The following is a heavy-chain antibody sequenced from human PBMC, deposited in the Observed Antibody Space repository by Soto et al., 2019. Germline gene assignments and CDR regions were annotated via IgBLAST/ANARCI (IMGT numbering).Heavy chain of an antibody. J-gene: IGHJ6*02. Sequence: GGSLRLSCAASGFTFSSYAMHWVRQAPGKGLEWVAVISYDGSNKYYADSVKGRFTISRDNSKNTLYLQMNSLRAEDTAVYYCASGTSSGWPYYYYGMDVWGQGTTVTVSS. CDR1: GFTFSSYA. V-gene: IGHV3-30-3*01. D-gene: IGHD6-19*01. CDR3: ASGTSSGWPYYYYGMDV. CDR2: ISYDGSNK.